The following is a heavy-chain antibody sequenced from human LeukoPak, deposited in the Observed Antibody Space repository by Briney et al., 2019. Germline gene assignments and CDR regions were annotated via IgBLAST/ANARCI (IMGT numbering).Heavy chain of an antibody. CDR2: ISAYNGNT. J-gene: IGHJ4*02. Sequence: ASVKVSCKASGYTFTSYGISWVRQAPGQGLEWMGWISAYNGNTNYAQKLQGRVTMTTDTSMSTSYMEVRSLRSDDTAVYYCARQTVVAATDAFDYWGQGTLVSVSS. CDR1: GYTFTSYG. V-gene: IGHV1-18*01. D-gene: IGHD2-15*01. CDR3: ARQTVVAATDAFDY.